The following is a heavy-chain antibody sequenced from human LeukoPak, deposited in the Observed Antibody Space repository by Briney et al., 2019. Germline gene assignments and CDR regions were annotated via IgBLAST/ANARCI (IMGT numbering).Heavy chain of an antibody. D-gene: IGHD6-19*01. CDR3: ARDRRGYSSGWYVDY. CDR1: GGSISSYY. V-gene: IGHV4-59*01. J-gene: IGHJ4*02. CDR2: IYYSGST. Sequence: SETLSLTCTVSGGSISSYYWSWIRQPPGKGLEWIGYIYYSGSTNYNPSLKSRVTISVGTSKNQFSLKLSSVTAADTAVYYCARDRRGYSSGWYVDYWGQGTLVTVSS.